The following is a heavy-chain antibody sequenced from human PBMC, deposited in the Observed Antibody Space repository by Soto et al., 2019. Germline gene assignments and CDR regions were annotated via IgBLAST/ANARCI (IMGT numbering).Heavy chain of an antibody. V-gene: IGHV1-69*01. CDR1: GGTFSSYA. CDR3: AVRPVTTTRYFYL. CDR2: IIPIFGTA. D-gene: IGHD4-4*01. Sequence: QVQLVPSGAEVKKPGSSVKVSCKASGGTFSSYAISWVRQAPGQWLEWMGGIIPIFGTANYAQKFQGRVTITADDSTSTAYRELSSLRSEDTAVYYCAVRPVTTTRYFYLWGRGTLVTVAS. J-gene: IGHJ2*01.